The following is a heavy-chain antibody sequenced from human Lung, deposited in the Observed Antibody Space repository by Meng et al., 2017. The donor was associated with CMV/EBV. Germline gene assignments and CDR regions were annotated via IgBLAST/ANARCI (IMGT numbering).Heavy chain of an antibody. J-gene: IGHJ5*02. CDR2: INPNSGGT. Sequence: SXXVSXKASGYTFTGYDMHWVRQARGQGLEWMGWINPNSGGTNYAQKFQGRVTMTRDTSISTAYMELSRLRSEDTAVYYCASDGSLGYWSSTSCCRAGWFDPWGQGTLVTVSS. V-gene: IGHV1-2*02. D-gene: IGHD2-2*01. CDR1: GYTFTGYD. CDR3: ASDGSLGYWSSTSCCRAGWFDP.